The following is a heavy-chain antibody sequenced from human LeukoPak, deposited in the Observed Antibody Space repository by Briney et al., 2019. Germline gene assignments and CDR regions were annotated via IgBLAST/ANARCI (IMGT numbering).Heavy chain of an antibody. D-gene: IGHD1-26*01. V-gene: IGHV3-23*01. J-gene: IGHJ4*02. Sequence: GGTLRLSCAASGFTFSSYGMSWVRQAPGKGLEWVSAISGSGGRTYYADSVKGRFTISRDNSKNTLYLQMNSLRAEDTSVYYCARSPGILGTNYFDYWGQGTLVTVSS. CDR1: GFTFSSYG. CDR3: ARSPGILGTNYFDY. CDR2: ISGSGGRT.